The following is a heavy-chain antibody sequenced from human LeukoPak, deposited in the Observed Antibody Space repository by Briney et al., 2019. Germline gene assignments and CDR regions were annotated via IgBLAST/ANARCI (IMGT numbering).Heavy chain of an antibody. Sequence: GGSLRLSCAASGFTVSSDYMSWVRQAPGKGVEWVSVLYSDDTIYYSEPVQGRFTISRDNSKNTVYLQMNSLRGEDTAVYYCARGAYYFDYWGQGALVTVSS. V-gene: IGHV3-66*01. CDR3: ARGAYYFDY. CDR2: LYSDDTI. CDR1: GFTVSSDY. J-gene: IGHJ4*02.